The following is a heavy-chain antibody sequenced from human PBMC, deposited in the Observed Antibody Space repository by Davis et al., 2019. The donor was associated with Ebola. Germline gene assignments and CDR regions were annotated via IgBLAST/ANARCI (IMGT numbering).Heavy chain of an antibody. CDR3: ARGGYSGYDRGDY. V-gene: IGHV3-30-3*01. D-gene: IGHD5-12*01. CDR1: GFTFSSYA. Sequence: PGGSLRLSCAASGFTFSSYAMHWVRQAPGKGLEWVAAISYDGSNKYYADSVKGRFTISRDNSKNTLYLQMNSLRAEDTAVYYCARGGYSGYDRGDYWGQGTLVTVSS. J-gene: IGHJ4*02. CDR2: ISYDGSNK.